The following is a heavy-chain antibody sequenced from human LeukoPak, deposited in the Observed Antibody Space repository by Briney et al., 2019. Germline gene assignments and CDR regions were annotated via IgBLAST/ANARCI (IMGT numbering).Heavy chain of an antibody. J-gene: IGHJ4*02. CDR3: ARVFDS. CDR2: VFYTGKT. Sequence: SETLSLTCTVSGGSVSTSDYYWGWIRQSPVKGLEWIGDVFYTGKTNYNPSLRGRATISIDTSKNQFSLKLTYVTAADSAVYYCARVFDSWGRGTLVTVSS. CDR1: GGSVSTSDYY. V-gene: IGHV4-39*07.